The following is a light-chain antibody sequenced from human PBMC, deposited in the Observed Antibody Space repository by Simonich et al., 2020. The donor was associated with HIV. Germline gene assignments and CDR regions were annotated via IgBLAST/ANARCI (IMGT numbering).Light chain of an antibody. J-gene: IGKJ4*01. V-gene: IGKV4-1*01. Sequence: DIVMTQYPDSLAVSLGERATINCKSSQSVLYSSNNRNYLAWYQQKPGQPPKLLIYWASTREFGVPDRFSGSGSGTDFALTISSLQAEDVAVYYCQQYYGPPLTFGGGTKVEIK. CDR3: QQYYGPPLT. CDR1: QSVLYSSNNRNY. CDR2: WAS.